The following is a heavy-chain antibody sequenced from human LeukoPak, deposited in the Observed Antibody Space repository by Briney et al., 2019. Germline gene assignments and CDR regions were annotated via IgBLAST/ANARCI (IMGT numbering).Heavy chain of an antibody. CDR3: ARKGAYYYGSGSPRVGYYYYMDV. D-gene: IGHD3-10*01. J-gene: IGHJ6*03. V-gene: IGHV3-7*01. CDR1: GFTFSSYW. Sequence: GGSLRLSCAASGFTFSSYWMSWVRQAPGKGLEWVANIKQDGSEKYYVDSVKGRFTISRDNAKNSLYLQMNSLRAEDTAVYYRARKGAYYYGSGSPRVGYYYYMDVWGKGTTVTVSS. CDR2: IKQDGSEK.